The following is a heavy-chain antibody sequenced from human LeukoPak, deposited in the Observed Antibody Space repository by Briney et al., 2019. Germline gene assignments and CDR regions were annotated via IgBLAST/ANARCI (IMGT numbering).Heavy chain of an antibody. CDR3: ARPITDYDSYGMDV. CDR2: INPNSGGT. D-gene: IGHD3-3*01. J-gene: IGHJ6*02. CDR1: GYTFTGHY. V-gene: IGHV1-2*02. Sequence: ASVKVSCKASGYTFTGHYMHWVRQAPGQGLEWLGWINPNSGGTNYAQKFQGRVTMTRDTSISTAYMELSRLRSDDTAVYYCARPITDYDSYGMDVWGQGTTVTVSS.